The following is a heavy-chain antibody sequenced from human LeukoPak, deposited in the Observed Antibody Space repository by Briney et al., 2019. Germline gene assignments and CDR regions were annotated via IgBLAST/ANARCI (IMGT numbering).Heavy chain of an antibody. CDR2: MSPNSGNT. Sequence: GASVKVSCKASGYTFTSYDINWVRQATGQGLEWMGWMSPNSGNTGYAQKFQGRVTMTRNTSISTAYMELSSLRSEDTAVYYCARVIRRWELLRFVFWFDPWGQGTLVTVSS. D-gene: IGHD1-26*01. J-gene: IGHJ5*02. V-gene: IGHV1-8*01. CDR3: ARVIRRWELLRFVFWFDP. CDR1: GYTFTSYD.